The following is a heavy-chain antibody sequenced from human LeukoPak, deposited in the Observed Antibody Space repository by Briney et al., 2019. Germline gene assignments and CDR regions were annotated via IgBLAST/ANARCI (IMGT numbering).Heavy chain of an antibody. D-gene: IGHD3-16*01. CDR3: ANHGWGLSSYYFDY. CDR1: GFTFSSYG. V-gene: IGHV3-30*02. CDR2: IRYDGSNK. J-gene: IGHJ4*02. Sequence: GGSLRLSCAASGFTFSSYGMHWVRQAPGKGLEWVAFIRYDGSNKYYADSVKGRFTISRDNSKNTLYLQMNSLRAEDTAVYYCANHGWGLSSYYFDYWGQGTLVTVSS.